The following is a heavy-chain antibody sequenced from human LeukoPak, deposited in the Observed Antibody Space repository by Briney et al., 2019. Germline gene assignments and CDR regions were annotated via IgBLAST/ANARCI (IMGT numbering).Heavy chain of an antibody. V-gene: IGHV3-11*04. CDR1: GFTFSDYY. CDR2: ISSSGSTI. Sequence: PGGSPRLSCAASGFTFSDYYMSWIRQAPGKGLEWVSYISSSGSTIYYADSVKGRFTISRDNAKNSLYLQMNSLRAEDTAVYYCARAQWLGIYAFDIWGQGTMVTVSS. J-gene: IGHJ3*02. D-gene: IGHD6-19*01. CDR3: ARAQWLGIYAFDI.